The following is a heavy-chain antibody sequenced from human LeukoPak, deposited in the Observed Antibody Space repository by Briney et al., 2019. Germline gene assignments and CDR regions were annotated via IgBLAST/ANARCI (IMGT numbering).Heavy chain of an antibody. CDR1: GFTFANYW. Sequence: GVSLRLSCAASGFTFANYWMSWVRQAPGKGLEWVANIRQDGSEKFYVDSVKGRFTISRDNDKSSLYLQMNSLRGEDTAVYFCARVGGSWELMLWGQGTLVTVS. CDR3: ARVGGSWELML. D-gene: IGHD1-26*01. J-gene: IGHJ4*02. V-gene: IGHV3-7*01. CDR2: IRQDGSEK.